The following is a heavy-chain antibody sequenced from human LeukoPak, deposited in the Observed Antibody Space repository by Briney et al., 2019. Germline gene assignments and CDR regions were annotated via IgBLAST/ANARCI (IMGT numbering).Heavy chain of an antibody. CDR3: IGGRVAAPGPNWFDP. D-gene: IGHD2-15*01. CDR1: GGSISSSSYY. V-gene: IGHV4-39*07. Sequence: SETLSLTCTVSGGSISSSSYYWGWIRQPPGKGLEWIGSIYYSGSTYYNPSLKSRVTISVDPSKNQFSLKLSSVTAADTAVYYCIGGRVAAPGPNWFDPWGQGTLVTVSS. CDR2: IYYSGST. J-gene: IGHJ5*02.